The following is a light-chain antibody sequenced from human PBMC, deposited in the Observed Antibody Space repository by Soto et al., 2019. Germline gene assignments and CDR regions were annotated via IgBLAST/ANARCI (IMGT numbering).Light chain of an antibody. CDR1: QTISNT. CDR2: ASS. Sequence: DLQMTQSPSSLSASVGDRVTITCRASQTISNTLNWYQQRPGKPPNLLIYASSTLQSGVPPRFSGGGSGTELTLTISSLQPEDFATYYCQQTYSTPITFGQGTRLEIK. V-gene: IGKV1-39*01. CDR3: QQTYSTPIT. J-gene: IGKJ5*01.